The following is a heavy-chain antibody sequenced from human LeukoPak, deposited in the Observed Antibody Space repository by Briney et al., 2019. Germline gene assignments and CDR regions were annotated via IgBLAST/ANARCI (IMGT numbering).Heavy chain of an antibody. V-gene: IGHV3-33*01. CDR2: MWYDGSNE. CDR3: AREHTIAATGTHWFAP. J-gene: IGHJ5*02. D-gene: IGHD6-13*01. Sequence: GGSLRLSCAASGFAFSRYGMHWLGQAPGTGLEGVAVMWYDGSNEAYADSVRGRFTISRDNSENRLYLQMSSLRVEDTAVYYCAREHTIAATGTHWFAPWGQGTLVTVSS. CDR1: GFAFSRYG.